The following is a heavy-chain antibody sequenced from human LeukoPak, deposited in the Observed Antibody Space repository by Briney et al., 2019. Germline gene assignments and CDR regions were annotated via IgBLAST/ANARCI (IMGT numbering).Heavy chain of an antibody. D-gene: IGHD3-22*01. Sequence: SETLSLTCSVSGGSITNSFYWGWIRQPPGQGLEWIGSVYYSGTTYYNPSLKSRIIISVDTSKNQFSLKLSSVTAADTAVHYCARGRLFRYYDSSGLSPFDYWGQGTLVTVSS. CDR2: VYYSGTT. CDR1: GGSITNSFY. CDR3: ARGRLFRYYDSSGLSPFDY. J-gene: IGHJ4*02. V-gene: IGHV4-39*01.